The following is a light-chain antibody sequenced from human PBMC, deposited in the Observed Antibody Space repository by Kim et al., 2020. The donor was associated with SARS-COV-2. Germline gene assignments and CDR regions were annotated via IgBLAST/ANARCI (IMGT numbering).Light chain of an antibody. Sequence: SYELTQPPSVSVSPGQTASITCSGDKLGDKYACWYQQKPGQSPELVIYQDSKRPSGIPERFSGSNSGNTATLTISGTQAMDEADYYCQAWDSSTGVVFGTGTKVTVL. CDR3: QAWDSSTGVV. V-gene: IGLV3-1*01. CDR2: QDS. CDR1: KLGDKY. J-gene: IGLJ1*01.